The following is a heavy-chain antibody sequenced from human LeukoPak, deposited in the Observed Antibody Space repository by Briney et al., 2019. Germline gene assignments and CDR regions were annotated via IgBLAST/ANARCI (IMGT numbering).Heavy chain of an antibody. Sequence: SQTLSLTSTFSVASISRGSSYWSWIRQPGGKGLEGIGRIYTTGSTSYNPSLKSRVTVSIDTSKNQFSLELSSVTAADTAVYYCARGLLVERLAFDIWGQGTMVIVSS. CDR1: VASISRGSSY. V-gene: IGHV4-61*02. J-gene: IGHJ3*02. CDR3: ARGLLVERLAFDI. CDR2: IYTTGST. D-gene: IGHD1-1*01.